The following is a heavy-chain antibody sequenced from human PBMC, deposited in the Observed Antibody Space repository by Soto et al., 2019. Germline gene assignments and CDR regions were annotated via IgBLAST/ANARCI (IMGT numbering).Heavy chain of an antibody. CDR3: ARDQLLLHLTTLLGPFDY. D-gene: IGHD3-10*01. J-gene: IGHJ4*02. Sequence: PGGSLRLSCAASGFTFSSYAMHWVRQAPGKGLEWVAVISYDGSNKYYADSVKGRFTISRDNSKNTLYLQMNSLRAEDTAVYYCARDQLLLHLTTLLGPFDYWGQGTLVTVSS. V-gene: IGHV3-30-3*01. CDR2: ISYDGSNK. CDR1: GFTFSSYA.